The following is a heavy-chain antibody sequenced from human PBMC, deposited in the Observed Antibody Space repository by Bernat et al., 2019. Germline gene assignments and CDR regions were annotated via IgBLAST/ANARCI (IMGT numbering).Heavy chain of an antibody. V-gene: IGHV1-18*01. J-gene: IGHJ4*02. D-gene: IGHD7-27*01. CDR3: ARDLGNWPVASDRVLGY. Sequence: QVQLVQSGAEVKKPGASVKVSCKASGYTFTSYGISWVRQAPGQGLEWMGWISAYNGNTNYAQKLQGRVTITTDTSTSTAYMELRSLRSDDTAVYYCARDLGNWPVASDRVLGYWGQGTLVTVSS. CDR1: GYTFTSYG. CDR2: ISAYNGNT.